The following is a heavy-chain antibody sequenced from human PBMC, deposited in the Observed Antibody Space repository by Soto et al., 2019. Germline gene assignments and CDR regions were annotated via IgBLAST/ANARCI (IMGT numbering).Heavy chain of an antibody. V-gene: IGHV1-46*01. CDR2: INPSGGYT. D-gene: IGHD3-10*01. CDR1: GYDFLNFN. J-gene: IGHJ4*02. CDR3: ARADSGVAILPEVGPVFDL. Sequence: QMQMLQSGAEVRKPGASVKVSCKTSGYDFLNFNIHWVRQAPGQGLEWMAVINPSGGYTRHERKFQGRVTLTRATSSTTVYMDLSGLSSEDTAVYSCARADSGVAILPEVGPVFDLWGQGTLVVVSS.